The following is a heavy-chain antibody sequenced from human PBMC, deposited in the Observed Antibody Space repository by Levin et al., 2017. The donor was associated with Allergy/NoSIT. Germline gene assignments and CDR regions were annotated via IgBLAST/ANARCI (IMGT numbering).Heavy chain of an antibody. V-gene: IGHV4-38-2*01. Sequence: PSETLSLTCAVSGYSIRSGYFWGWIRQAPGRGLEWIGNIDHGGSTDNNPSLKSRLIISVDTSRNQFSLKMSSVTAADTAVYFCARVSGRDYHFDFWGQGTLVTVSS. CDR2: IDHGGST. D-gene: IGHD5-12*01. CDR3: ARVSGRDYHFDF. J-gene: IGHJ4*02. CDR1: GYSIRSGYF.